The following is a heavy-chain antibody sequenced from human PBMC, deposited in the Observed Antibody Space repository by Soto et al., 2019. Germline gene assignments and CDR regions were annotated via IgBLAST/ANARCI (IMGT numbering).Heavy chain of an antibody. CDR2: ISYDGSNK. Sequence: GGSLRLSCAASGFTFSSYGMHWVRQAPGKGLEWVAVISYDGSNKYYADSVKGRFTISRDNSKNTLYLQMNSLRAEDTAVYYCAKDGYSSSSLALGYYYYGMDVWGQGTTVTVSS. J-gene: IGHJ6*02. CDR1: GFTFSSYG. CDR3: AKDGYSSSSLALGYYYYGMDV. D-gene: IGHD6-6*01. V-gene: IGHV3-30*18.